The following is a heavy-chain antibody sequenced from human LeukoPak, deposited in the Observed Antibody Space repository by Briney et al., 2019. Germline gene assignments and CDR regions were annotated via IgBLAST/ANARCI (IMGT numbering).Heavy chain of an antibody. CDR3: AKDPPTVMANAFHI. V-gene: IGHV3-23*01. Sequence: GGSLRLSCAASGFTFSSYGMSWVRQAPGKGLEWVSGINTSGGTTYYADSVKGRFTISRDNSENTLYLQMNSLRADDTAAYYCAKDPPTVMANAFHIWGQGTMVTVSS. CDR1: GFTFSSYG. CDR2: INTSGGTT. J-gene: IGHJ3*02. D-gene: IGHD5-18*01.